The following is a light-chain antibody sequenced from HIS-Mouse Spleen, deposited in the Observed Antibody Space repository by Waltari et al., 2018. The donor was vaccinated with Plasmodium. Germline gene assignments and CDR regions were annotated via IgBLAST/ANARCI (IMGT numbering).Light chain of an antibody. CDR2: QDS. CDR3: QAWDSSTAV. Sequence: SYELTQPPSVSVSPGQTASITCSGDKLGDKYACWYQQKPGQSPVLVIYQDSKRPSGIPERFAGANSGNTATLTISGTQAGDEADYYCQAWDSSTAVFGGGTKLTVL. V-gene: IGLV3-1*01. CDR1: KLGDKY. J-gene: IGLJ3*02.